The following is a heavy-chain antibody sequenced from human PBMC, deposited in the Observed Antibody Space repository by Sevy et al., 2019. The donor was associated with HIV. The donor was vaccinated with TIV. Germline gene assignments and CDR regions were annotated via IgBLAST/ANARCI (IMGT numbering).Heavy chain of an antibody. J-gene: IGHJ4*02. CDR1: GFTFSTYN. D-gene: IGHD6-19*01. CDR3: AREDIRVAGIGYYFHS. Sequence: GGSLRLSCAASGFTFSTYNMNWVRQAPGKGLEWVAVIWYDGTNREYADSVKGRFTISRDNSKNTLYLQMNSLRVEDTAVYYCAREDIRVAGIGYYFHSWGQGTLVTVSS. CDR2: IWYDGTNR. V-gene: IGHV3-33*08.